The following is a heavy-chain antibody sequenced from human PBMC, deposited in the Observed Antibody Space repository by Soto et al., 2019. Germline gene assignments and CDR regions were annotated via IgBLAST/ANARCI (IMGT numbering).Heavy chain of an antibody. CDR3: AKDTDYYDLYSQRYFDY. D-gene: IGHD3-22*01. CDR1: GFPFSSYG. J-gene: IGHJ4*02. Sequence: GGSLRLSCAASGFPFSSYGMHWVRQAPGKGLEWVAVISYDGSNKYYADSVKGRFTISRDNSKNTLYLQMNSLRAEDTAVYYCAKDTDYYDLYSQRYFDYWGQGTLVTVSS. CDR2: ISYDGSNK. V-gene: IGHV3-30*18.